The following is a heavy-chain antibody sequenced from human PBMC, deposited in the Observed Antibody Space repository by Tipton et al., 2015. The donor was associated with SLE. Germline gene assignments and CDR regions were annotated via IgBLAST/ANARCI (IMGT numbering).Heavy chain of an antibody. Sequence: TLSLTCTVSGGSISSHYWSWIRQSPGKGLEWIGYFYYSGSTKYNPSLKSGVTISGDTSKNQFSLTLSSVTAADTAVYYCARGPDLDLCSGTACPDTFDMWGQGTVVTVSS. CDR2: FYYSGST. CDR1: GGSISSHY. V-gene: IGHV4-59*11. D-gene: IGHD2-15*01. J-gene: IGHJ3*02. CDR3: ARGPDLDLCSGTACPDTFDM.